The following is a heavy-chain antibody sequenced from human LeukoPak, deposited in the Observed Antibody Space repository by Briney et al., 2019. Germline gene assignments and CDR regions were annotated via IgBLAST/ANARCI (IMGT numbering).Heavy chain of an antibody. Sequence: SDTLSLTCTVSGDSISGYYWIWIRQPPGKGLEWIGYVYYNGHTNYTASLKSRVTISLDTSRNQVSLILSSVTAADTAVYYCARHRSSHLFDYWGQGTLVFVSS. V-gene: IGHV4-59*07. CDR1: GDSISGYY. CDR2: VYYNGHT. D-gene: IGHD2-15*01. CDR3: ARHRSSHLFDY. J-gene: IGHJ4*02.